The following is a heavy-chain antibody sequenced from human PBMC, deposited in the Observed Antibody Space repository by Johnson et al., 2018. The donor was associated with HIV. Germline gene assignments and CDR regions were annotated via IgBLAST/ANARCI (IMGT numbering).Heavy chain of an antibody. D-gene: IGHD6-19*01. CDR3: ARDRPSGWPAAFDI. CDR1: GFTFSTYA. J-gene: IGHJ3*02. Sequence: QMQLVESGGGVVRPGESLRLSCAASGFTFSTYAMHWVRQAPGKGLEWVAVIYTGGSTYYADSVTGRFTISRDNSKNTLYLQMNSLRPDDTAVYYCARDRPSGWPAAFDIWGQGTMVTVSS. V-gene: IGHV3-NL1*01. CDR2: IYTGGST.